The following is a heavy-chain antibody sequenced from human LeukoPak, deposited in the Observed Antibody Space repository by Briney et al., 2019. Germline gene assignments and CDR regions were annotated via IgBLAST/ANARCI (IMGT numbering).Heavy chain of an antibody. CDR3: ATIPGYSSSWLII. V-gene: IGHV4-39*01. Sequence: SETLSLTCTVSGGSISSSSYYWGWIRQPPGKGLEWIGSIYYSGSTYYNPSLKSRVTISVDTSKNQFSLKLSSATAADTAVYYCATIPGYSSSWLIIWGQGTLVPVSS. CDR2: IYYSGST. J-gene: IGHJ4*02. D-gene: IGHD6-13*01. CDR1: GGSISSSSYY.